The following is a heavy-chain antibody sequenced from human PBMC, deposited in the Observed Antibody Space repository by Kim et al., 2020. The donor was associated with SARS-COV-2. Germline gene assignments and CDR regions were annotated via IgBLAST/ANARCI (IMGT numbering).Heavy chain of an antibody. D-gene: IGHD6-13*01. J-gene: IGHJ4*02. CDR2: INPTDSYT. Sequence: GESLKISCKGSGYTFTTYWISWVRQMPGKGLEWMGRINPTDSYTKYSPSFQGHVTISPGKSISTAYLQWSSLKASDTATYYCARLSPSRPYYFDYWGQGT. CDR1: GYTFTTYW. CDR3: ARLSPSRPYYFDY. V-gene: IGHV5-10-1*01.